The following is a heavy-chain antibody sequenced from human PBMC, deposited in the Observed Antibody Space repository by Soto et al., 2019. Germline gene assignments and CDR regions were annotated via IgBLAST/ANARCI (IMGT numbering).Heavy chain of an antibody. J-gene: IGHJ4*02. D-gene: IGHD5-12*01. V-gene: IGHV1-69*02. CDR1: GDTFSTYT. Sequence: QVQLVQSGAAVKKPGSSVKVSCEASGDTFSTYTISWVRQVPGQGLAWMGRIIPVLNKINYAQKFQGRVTFTANKSTYTVYMELSGLRSEDAAVYYCVRAHTGYEPSYDSWGQGTVVTVSS. CDR3: VRAHTGYEPSYDS. CDR2: IIPVLNKI.